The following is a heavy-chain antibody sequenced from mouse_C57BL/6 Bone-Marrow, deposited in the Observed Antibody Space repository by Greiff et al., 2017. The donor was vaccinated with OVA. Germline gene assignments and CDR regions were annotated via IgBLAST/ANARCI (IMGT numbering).Heavy chain of an antibody. CDR3: ARGGYEGYYEFAY. Sequence: DVHLVESGGGLVQSGRSLRLSCATSGFTFSDFYMEWVRQAPGKGLEWIAASRNKANDYTTAYTASVKGRFIISRDTSQSILHLHMIAMRDEDTAIYYCARGGYEGYYEFAYWGQGTLVTVSA. V-gene: IGHV7-1*01. CDR2: SRNKANDYTT. D-gene: IGHD2-3*01. J-gene: IGHJ3*01. CDR1: GFTFSDFY.